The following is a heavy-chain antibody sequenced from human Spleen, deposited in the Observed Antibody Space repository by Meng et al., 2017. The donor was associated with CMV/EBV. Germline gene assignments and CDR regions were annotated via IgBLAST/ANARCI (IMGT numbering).Heavy chain of an antibody. Sequence: GGSLRLSYVTSGFTFSTSVMRWVRQAPGKGLEWVAVVWHDGSNKDYSDSVKGRFIISRDNSKKTLYLQMNGLRVEDTAVYHCARDSRTFYYTAGSLPTGGLDYWGQGSLVTVSS. CDR2: VWHDGSNK. CDR3: ARDSRTFYYTAGSLPTGGLDY. J-gene: IGHJ4*02. V-gene: IGHV3-33*01. D-gene: IGHD3-22*01. CDR1: GFTFSTSV.